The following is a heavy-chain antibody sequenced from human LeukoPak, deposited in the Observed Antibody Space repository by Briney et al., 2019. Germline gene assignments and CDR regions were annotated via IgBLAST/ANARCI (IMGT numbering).Heavy chain of an antibody. CDR3: AVITFTTVTRLHYYYYYMDV. CDR1: GGSISSYY. CDR2: IYYSGST. Sequence: SETLSLTCTVSGGSISSYYWSWIRQPPGKGLEWIGYIYYSGSTNYNPSLKSRVTISVDTSKNQFSLKLSSVTAADTAVYYCAVITFTTVTRLHYYYYYMDVWGKGTTVTVSS. V-gene: IGHV4-59*01. D-gene: IGHD4-17*01. J-gene: IGHJ6*03.